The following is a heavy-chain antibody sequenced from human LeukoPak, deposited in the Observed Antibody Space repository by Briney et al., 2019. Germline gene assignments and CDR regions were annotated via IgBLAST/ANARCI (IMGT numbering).Heavy chain of an antibody. V-gene: IGHV3-20*04. Sequence: GGSLRLSCAASGFNFDDYVMTWVRQAPGKGLEWVSGINWNGGSRGYADSVKGRFTISRDNAKNSLYLQMNSLRAEDTAVYYCTREGRQQLVRGAFDIWGQGTMVTVSS. J-gene: IGHJ3*02. D-gene: IGHD6-13*01. CDR1: GFNFDDYV. CDR2: INWNGGSR. CDR3: TREGRQQLVRGAFDI.